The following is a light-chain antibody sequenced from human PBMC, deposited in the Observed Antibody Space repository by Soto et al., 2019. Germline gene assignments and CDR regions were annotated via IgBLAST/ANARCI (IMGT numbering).Light chain of an antibody. CDR2: EDI. CDR1: SSDVGRYNL. J-gene: IGLJ2*01. Sequence: QSVLTQPASVSGSPGQSLTISCTGTSSDVGRYNLVSWYQQHPGKAPKLIIYEDIERPSGVSNRFSASKSGNTASLTISGLQTEDEADYYCCSYAGGTSVVFGGGTKLTVL. CDR3: CSYAGGTSVV. V-gene: IGLV2-23*01.